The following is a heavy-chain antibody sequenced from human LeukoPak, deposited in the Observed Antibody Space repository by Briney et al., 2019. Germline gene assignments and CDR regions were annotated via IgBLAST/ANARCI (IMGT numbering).Heavy chain of an antibody. J-gene: IGHJ4*02. CDR1: GYTLTELS. Sequence: ASVKVSCKVSGYTLTELSMHWVRQAPGKGLEWMGGXDPEDGETIYAQKFQGRVTMTEDTSTDTAYMELSSLRSEDTAVYYCATLGGPYCGGDCYSDYWGQGTLVTVSS. V-gene: IGHV1-24*01. CDR3: ATLGGPYCGGDCYSDY. CDR2: XDPEDGET. D-gene: IGHD2-21*02.